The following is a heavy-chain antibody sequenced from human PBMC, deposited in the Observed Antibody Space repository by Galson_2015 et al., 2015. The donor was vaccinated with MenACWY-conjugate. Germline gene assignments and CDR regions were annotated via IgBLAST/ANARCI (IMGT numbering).Heavy chain of an antibody. J-gene: IGHJ5*02. V-gene: IGHV4-39*07. D-gene: IGHD2-15*01. CDR2: LFHSGST. CDR3: ARLLRGIGLLLEGS. CDR1: GGSISGSRQY. Sequence: LSLTCTVSGGSISGSRQYWGWVRQAPGKGLEWMGSLFHSGSTCYNPSLKGRLILSRAKSNDQFSLSLTSVNASDTAVYYCARLLRGIGLLLEGSWGQGIRVTVSS.